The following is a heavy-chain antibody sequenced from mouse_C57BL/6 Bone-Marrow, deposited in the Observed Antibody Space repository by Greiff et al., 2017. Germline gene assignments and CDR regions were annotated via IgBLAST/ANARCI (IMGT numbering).Heavy chain of an antibody. V-gene: IGHV5-2*01. J-gene: IGHJ3*01. D-gene: IGHD4-1*01. CDR1: EYEFPSHD. CDR3: ASHGWDVWFAY. CDR2: INSDGGST. Sequence: EVHLVESGGGLVQPGESLTLSCESNEYEFPSHDMSWVRKTPEKRLELVAAINSDGGSTYYPHSMERRFIISSNNTKKTLYLQMSSLRSEVTALYYCASHGWDVWFAYWGQGTLVTVSA.